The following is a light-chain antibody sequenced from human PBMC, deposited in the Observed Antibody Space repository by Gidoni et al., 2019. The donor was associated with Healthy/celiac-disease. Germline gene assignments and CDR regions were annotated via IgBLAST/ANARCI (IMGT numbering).Light chain of an antibody. CDR2: GAS. CDR3: QQYNNWPLT. V-gene: IGKV3-15*01. Sequence: EIVMTQSPATLSVSPGERATLSCRASQSVSSNLAWYQQKPGQAPRLLIYGASTRATGIPARFSGSGSGTAFTLTISSLQSEDFAVYYCQQYNNWPLTFGGXTKVEIK. J-gene: IGKJ4*01. CDR1: QSVSSN.